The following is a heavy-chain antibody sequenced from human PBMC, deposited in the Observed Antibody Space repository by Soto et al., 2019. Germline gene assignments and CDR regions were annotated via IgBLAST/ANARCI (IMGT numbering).Heavy chain of an antibody. D-gene: IGHD2-15*01. CDR2: FNPSDSYT. CDR3: ARHPYIGGLDV. J-gene: IGHJ6*02. CDR1: GYSFANYW. Sequence: GESLKISCQGSGYSFANYWISWVRQMPGEGLEWMGRFNPSDSYTDYNPSFQGHVTISADKSISTAYVQWSSLKASDTAMYFCARHPYIGGLDVWGQGTAVTAP. V-gene: IGHV5-10-1*01.